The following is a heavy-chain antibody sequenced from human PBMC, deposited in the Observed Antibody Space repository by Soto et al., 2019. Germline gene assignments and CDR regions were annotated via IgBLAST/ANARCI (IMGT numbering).Heavy chain of an antibody. CDR3: AARNIVAPY. D-gene: IGHD5-12*01. CDR2: IYSGGTT. V-gene: IGHV3-66*01. Sequence: GGSLRLSCAASGFTVSSNYMSWVRQAPGKGLEWVSLIYSGGTTDYADSVKGRFTTSRDNSKNTLYLQMNSLRAEDTAVYYCAARNIVAPYWGQGTLVTVSS. CDR1: GFTVSSNY. J-gene: IGHJ4*02.